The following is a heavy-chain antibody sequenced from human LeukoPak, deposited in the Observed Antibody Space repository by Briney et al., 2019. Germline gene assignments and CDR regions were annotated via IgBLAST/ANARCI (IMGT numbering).Heavy chain of an antibody. V-gene: IGHV3-23*01. CDR3: AKCPSSGSYRRGDY. J-gene: IGHJ4*02. Sequence: GGSLRLSCAASGFTFSSYAMSWVRQAPGKGLEWVSAISGSGGSTYYADSVKGWFTISRDNSKNTLYLQMNSLRAEDTAVYYCAKCPSSGSYRRGDYWGQGTLVTVSS. CDR2: ISGSGGST. CDR1: GFTFSSYA. D-gene: IGHD1-26*01.